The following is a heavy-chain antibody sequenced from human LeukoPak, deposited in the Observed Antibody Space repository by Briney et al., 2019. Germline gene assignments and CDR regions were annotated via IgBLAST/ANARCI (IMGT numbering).Heavy chain of an antibody. Sequence: GGSLRLSCAASGFTFSSYAMHWIRQAPWKGLEYVSAISKNGDSTFHAISVKGRFTISRDNSKNTLYLQMGSLRPEDMAVYYCARMDYSDQFFQHWGQGSLVTVSS. CDR3: ARMDYSDQFFQH. V-gene: IGHV3-64*01. CDR1: GFTFSSYA. J-gene: IGHJ1*01. D-gene: IGHD4-17*01. CDR2: ISKNGDST.